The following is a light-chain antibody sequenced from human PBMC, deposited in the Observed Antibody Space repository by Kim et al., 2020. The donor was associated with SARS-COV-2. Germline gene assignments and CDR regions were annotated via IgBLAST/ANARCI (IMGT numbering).Light chain of an antibody. CDR1: SSNIGSNT. J-gene: IGLJ1*01. CDR2: SNN. V-gene: IGLV1-44*01. Sequence: QSVLTQPPSASGTPGQRVTISCYGSSSNIGSNTVNWYQQLPGTAPKLLIYSNNQRPSGVPDRFSGSKSGTSASLAISGLQSEDEADYYCAAWDDSLRVFGTGTKVTVL. CDR3: AAWDDSLRV.